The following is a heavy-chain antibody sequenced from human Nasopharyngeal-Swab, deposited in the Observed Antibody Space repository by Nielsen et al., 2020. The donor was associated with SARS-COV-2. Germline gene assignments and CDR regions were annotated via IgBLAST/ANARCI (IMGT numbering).Heavy chain of an antibody. D-gene: IGHD2-8*02. V-gene: IGHV4-59*02. CDR3: ARLVASYYYFDY. Sequence: SETPSLTCTVSGDSVSTYFWSWIRQAPGQGLEWIGHIFSSGTTKYNPSLRSRVTISIDTSMNQFSLKLTSVSAADSAVYYCARLVASYYYFDYWGRGALVTVSS. J-gene: IGHJ4*02. CDR2: IFSSGTT. CDR1: GDSVSTYF.